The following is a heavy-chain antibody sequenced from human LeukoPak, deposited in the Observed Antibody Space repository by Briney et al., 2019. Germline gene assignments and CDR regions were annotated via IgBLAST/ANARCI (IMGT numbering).Heavy chain of an antibody. V-gene: IGHV3-53*04. D-gene: IGHD3-9*01. CDR3: ARGGYFGEDHFDF. CDR2: LYRGGNS. J-gene: IGHJ4*02. Sequence: GGSLRLSCAASGFNVTSHIMTWVRQAPGKGLEWVSVLYRGGNSHHADAVKGRFTISRHNSENTLYLQMNSLRHDDTAVYYCARGGYFGEDHFDFWGQGTLVTVSS. CDR1: GFNVTSHI.